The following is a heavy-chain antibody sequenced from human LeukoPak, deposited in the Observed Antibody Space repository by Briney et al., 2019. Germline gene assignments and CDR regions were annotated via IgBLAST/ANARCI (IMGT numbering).Heavy chain of an antibody. J-gene: IGHJ6*03. V-gene: IGHV5-51*01. CDR3: ARPRCSSSWYYMDV. CDR2: IYPGYSDT. CDR1: GYSLTSYW. D-gene: IGHD6-13*01. Sequence: GESLKVSCKGSGYSLTSYWIGWVRQMPGKGLEWMGIIYPGYSDTRYSPSFQGQVTISDDKSISTVYLEWSSLKASDNGVYYCARPRCSSSWYYMDVWGKGTTVTVYS.